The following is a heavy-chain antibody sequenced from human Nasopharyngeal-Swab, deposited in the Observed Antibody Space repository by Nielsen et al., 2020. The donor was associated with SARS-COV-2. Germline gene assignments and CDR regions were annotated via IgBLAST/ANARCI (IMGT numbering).Heavy chain of an antibody. CDR2: IGDKAHNYAT. CDR1: GFIFSASA. V-gene: IGHV3-73*01. J-gene: IGHJ4*02. CDR3: TTDYYFDY. D-gene: IGHD4/OR15-4a*01. Sequence: GGSLRLSCAASGFIFSASAMHWVRQASGKGLEWLGRIGDKAHNYATTHAASVKGRFTISRDDSKNTAFLQMDSLNTEDTALYYCTTDYYFDYWGQGTLVTVSS.